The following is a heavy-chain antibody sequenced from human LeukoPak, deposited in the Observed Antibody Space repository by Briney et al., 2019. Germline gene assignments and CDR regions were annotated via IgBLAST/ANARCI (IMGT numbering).Heavy chain of an antibody. CDR3: ARDIAVVVPYYMDV. CDR1: GFTFSSYS. Sequence: GGSLRLSCAASGFTFSSYSMNWVRQAPGKGLEWVSYISSSSSTIYYADSVKGRFTISRDNAKNSLYLQMNSLRAEDTAVYYCARDIAVVVPYYMDVWGKGTTVTISS. V-gene: IGHV3-48*04. D-gene: IGHD2-21*01. J-gene: IGHJ6*03. CDR2: ISSSSSTI.